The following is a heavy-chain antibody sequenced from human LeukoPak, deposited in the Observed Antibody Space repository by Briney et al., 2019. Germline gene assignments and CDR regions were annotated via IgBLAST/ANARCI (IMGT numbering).Heavy chain of an antibody. V-gene: IGHV3-21*01. Sequence: GGSLRLSCAASGFTFSSYSMNWVRLAPGKGLEWVSSISSSSSYIYYADSVKGRFTISRDNAKNSLYLQMNSLRAEDTAVYYCARAPWTAPYYYDSSGYQPPHYWGQGTLVTVSS. CDR1: GFTFSSYS. D-gene: IGHD3-22*01. CDR3: ARAPWTAPYYYDSSGYQPPHY. J-gene: IGHJ4*02. CDR2: ISSSSSYI.